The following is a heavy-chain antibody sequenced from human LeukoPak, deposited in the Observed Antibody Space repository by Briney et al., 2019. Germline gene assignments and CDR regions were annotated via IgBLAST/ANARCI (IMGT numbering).Heavy chain of an antibody. J-gene: IGHJ4*02. V-gene: IGHV1-69*11. D-gene: IGHD1-26*01. Sequence: GSSVKVSCKASGGTFSSYAISWVRQAPGQGLEWMGRIIPILGTANYAQKFQGRVTITTDESTSTAYMELSSLRSEDTAVYYCARGAQWELHYFDYWGQGTLVTVSS. CDR2: IIPILGTA. CDR3: ARGAQWELHYFDY. CDR1: GGTFSSYA.